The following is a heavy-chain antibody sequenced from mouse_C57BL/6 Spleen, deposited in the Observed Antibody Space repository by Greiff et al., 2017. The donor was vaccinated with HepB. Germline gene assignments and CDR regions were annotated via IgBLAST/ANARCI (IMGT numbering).Heavy chain of an antibody. V-gene: IGHV5-15*04. Sequence: EVQRVESGGGLVQPGGSLKLSCAASGFTFSDYGMAWVRQAPRKGPEWVAFISNLAYSIYYADTVTGRFTISRENAKNTLYLEMSSLRSEDTAMYYCARRDDYDPYYYAMDYWGQGTSVTVSS. CDR1: GFTFSDYG. D-gene: IGHD2-4*01. CDR2: ISNLAYSI. J-gene: IGHJ4*01. CDR3: ARRDDYDPYYYAMDY.